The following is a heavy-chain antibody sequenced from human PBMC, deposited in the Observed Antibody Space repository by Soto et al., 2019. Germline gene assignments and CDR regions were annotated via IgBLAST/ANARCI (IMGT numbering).Heavy chain of an antibody. CDR2: IIPVLGVE. D-gene: IGHD2-15*01. J-gene: IGHJ6*02. V-gene: IGHV1-69*02. Sequence: QVQLVQSGAEVKEPGSSVKVSCKASGGSFTSYILTWVRQAPGQGLECMGGIIPVLGVEYYAQKFQDRVTITADKSTNTAYMELSSLRSEDTAVYYCAKSLIPGSATPSYYGIDVWGLGTTVTVSS. CDR3: AKSLIPGSATPSYYGIDV. CDR1: GGSFTSYI.